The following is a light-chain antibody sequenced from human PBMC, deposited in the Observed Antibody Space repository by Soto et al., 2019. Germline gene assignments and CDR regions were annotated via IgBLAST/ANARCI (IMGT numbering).Light chain of an antibody. CDR2: GAS. V-gene: IGKV3-15*01. CDR1: QSVSSN. J-gene: IGKJ4*01. CDR3: QQRRNWPRLT. Sequence: EIVMSKSPATLSVSPGERATLSCRASQSVSSNLAWYQQKPGQAPRLLIYGASTRATGIPARFSGSGSGTDFTLTISSLEPEDVAVYYCQQRRNWPRLTFGGGTKVDIK.